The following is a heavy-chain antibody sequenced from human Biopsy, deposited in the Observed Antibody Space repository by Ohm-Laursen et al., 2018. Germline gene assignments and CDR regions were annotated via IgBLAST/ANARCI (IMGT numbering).Heavy chain of an antibody. CDR2: VYFTGST. J-gene: IGHJ6*02. CDR1: GDSIRSYY. Sequence: PSETLSLTCSVSGDSIRSYYWSWIRQTPEKGLEWIGHVYFTGSTNSNPSLKSRVTISVDTSRGRFSLTLSSVTAADTAIYYCARDRRGDSYMDVWGQGTTVTVSS. D-gene: IGHD2-15*01. CDR3: ARDRRGDSYMDV. V-gene: IGHV4-59*01.